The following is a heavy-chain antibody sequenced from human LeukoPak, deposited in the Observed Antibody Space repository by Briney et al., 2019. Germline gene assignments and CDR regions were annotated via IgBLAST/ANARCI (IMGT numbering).Heavy chain of an antibody. Sequence: GRSLRLSCAASGFTFDDYATHWVRQAPGKGLEWVSGISWNSGSIGYADSVKGRFTISRDNAKNSLYLQMNSLRAEDTALYYCAKDRRLRLRGDIFDYWGQGTLVTVSS. CDR3: AKDRRLRLRGDIFDY. D-gene: IGHD5-12*01. CDR1: GFTFDDYA. J-gene: IGHJ4*02. V-gene: IGHV3-9*01. CDR2: ISWNSGSI.